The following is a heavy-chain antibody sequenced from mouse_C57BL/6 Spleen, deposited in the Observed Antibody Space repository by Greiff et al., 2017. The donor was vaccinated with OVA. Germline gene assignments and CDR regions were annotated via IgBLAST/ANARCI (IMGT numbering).Heavy chain of an antibody. CDR1: GYTFTSYW. Sequence: QVQLQQPGAELVKPGASVKLSCKASGYTFTSYWMHWVKQRPGQGLEWIGMIHPNSGSTNYNEKFQSKATLTVDKSSSTAYMQLSSLTSEDSAVYYCSREGVTTVVSYYALDFWGQGTSVTGSS. V-gene: IGHV1-64*01. D-gene: IGHD1-1*01. CDR2: IHPNSGST. J-gene: IGHJ4*01. CDR3: SREGVTTVVSYYALDF.